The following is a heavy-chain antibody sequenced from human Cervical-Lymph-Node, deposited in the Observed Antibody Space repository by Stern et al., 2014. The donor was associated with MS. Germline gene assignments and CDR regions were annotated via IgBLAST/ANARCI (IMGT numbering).Heavy chain of an antibody. CDR3: ARDLVWFGELDWGAMDV. J-gene: IGHJ6*02. D-gene: IGHD3-10*01. V-gene: IGHV3-30-3*01. CDR1: GFNFSSYA. Sequence: VQLVQSGGGVVQPGRALRLSCAATGFNFSSYAMQWVRQAPGKGLEWLAVISYDGSKAYYTESVKGRFTVSRDKSKNTLFLQVSSLRPEDTAEYYCARDLVWFGELDWGAMDVWGHGTTVTVSS. CDR2: ISYDGSKA.